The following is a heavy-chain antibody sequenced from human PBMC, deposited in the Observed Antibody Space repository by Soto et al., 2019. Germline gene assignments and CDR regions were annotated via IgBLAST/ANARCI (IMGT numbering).Heavy chain of an antibody. J-gene: IGHJ4*02. CDR2: ISAYNGNT. CDR3: ERPGYCSSTSCYKVSFDY. CDR1: GYTXTSYG. Sequence: SXKVSFKASGYTXTSYGIGLVRQAPGQGLEWMGWISAYNGNTNYAQKLQGRVTMTTDTSTSTAYMELRSLRSDDTAVYYCERPGYCSSTSCYKVSFDYWGQGTLGTVSS. V-gene: IGHV1-18*01. D-gene: IGHD2-2*02.